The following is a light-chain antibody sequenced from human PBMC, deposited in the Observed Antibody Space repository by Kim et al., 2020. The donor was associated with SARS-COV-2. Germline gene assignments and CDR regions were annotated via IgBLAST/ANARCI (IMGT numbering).Light chain of an antibody. CDR2: DVT. CDR1: NRDVGLHNY. J-gene: IGLJ2*01. CDR3: SSYAGRNDLV. V-gene: IGLV2-8*01. Sequence: GHSVDISCTGTNRDVGLHNYVSWYQHHPGKAPTLIIYDVTKRPTGVPDRFSGSKSGNTASLTVSGLQAEDEADYYCSSYAGRNDLVFGGGTQLTVL.